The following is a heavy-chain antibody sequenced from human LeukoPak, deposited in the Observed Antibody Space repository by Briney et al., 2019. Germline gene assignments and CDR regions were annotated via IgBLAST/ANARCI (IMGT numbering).Heavy chain of an antibody. CDR3: ARGVLVTMIVVVTPGFDY. CDR1: GGSISSSNW. J-gene: IGHJ4*02. CDR2: IYRSGST. Sequence: SGTLSLTCAVSGGSISSSNWWSWVRQPPGKGLEWIGEIYRSGSTNYNPSLKSRVTISVDKSKNQFSLKLSSVTAADTAVYYCARGVLVTMIVVVTPGFDYWGQGTLVTVSS. D-gene: IGHD3-22*01. V-gene: IGHV4-4*02.